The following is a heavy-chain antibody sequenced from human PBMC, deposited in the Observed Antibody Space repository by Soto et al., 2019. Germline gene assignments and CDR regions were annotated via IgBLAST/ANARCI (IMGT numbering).Heavy chain of an antibody. CDR3: ARDRLYCTNGVCLYYYGMDV. V-gene: IGHV1-3*01. Sequence: GASVKVSCKASGYTFTSYAMHWVRQAPGQRLEWMGWINAGNGNTKYSQKFQGRVTITRDTSASTAYMELSSLRSEDTAVYYCARDRLYCTNGVCLYYYGMDVWGQGTTVTVSS. CDR2: INAGNGNT. D-gene: IGHD2-8*01. J-gene: IGHJ6*02. CDR1: GYTFTSYA.